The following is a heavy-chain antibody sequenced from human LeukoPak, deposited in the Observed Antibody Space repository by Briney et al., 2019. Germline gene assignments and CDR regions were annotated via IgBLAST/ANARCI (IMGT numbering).Heavy chain of an antibody. J-gene: IGHJ6*02. CDR1: GGSISSYY. V-gene: IGHV4-59*01. D-gene: IGHD1-26*01. Sequence: MASETLSLTCTVSGGSISSYYWSWIRQPPGKGLEWIGYIYYSGSTNYNPSLKSRVTISVDTSKNQFSLKLSSVTAADTAVYYCARDGLSGSYPYYYYGMDVWGQGTTVTVSS. CDR3: ARDGLSGSYPYYYYGMDV. CDR2: IYYSGST.